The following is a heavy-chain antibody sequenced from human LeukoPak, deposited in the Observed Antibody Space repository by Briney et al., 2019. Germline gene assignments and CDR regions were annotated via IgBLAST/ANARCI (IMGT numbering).Heavy chain of an antibody. D-gene: IGHD3-16*01. J-gene: IGHJ4*02. Sequence: GGSLRLSCAASGFTFSSYWMTWARQAPGKGLEWVANIKQDGTKKYYVDSAKGRFTISRDNTKNSLYLQMNSLRAEDTAVYYCARVWGTTASDHWGQGTLVMVSS. CDR2: IKQDGTKK. CDR1: GFTFSSYW. CDR3: ARVWGTTASDH. V-gene: IGHV3-7*01.